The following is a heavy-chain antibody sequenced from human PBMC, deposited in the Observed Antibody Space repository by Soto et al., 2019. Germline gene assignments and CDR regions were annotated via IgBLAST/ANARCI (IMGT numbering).Heavy chain of an antibody. J-gene: IGHJ6*02. CDR2: IYSGGST. D-gene: IGHD3-3*01. CDR3: ARGGSTDYDFWSGLYGMDV. V-gene: IGHV3-53*01. CDR1: GFTVSSNY. Sequence: GGSLRLSCAASGFTVSSNYMSWVRQAPGKGLEWVSVIYSGGSTYYADSVKGRFTISRGNSKNTLYLQMNSLRAEDTAVYYCARGGSTDYDFWSGLYGMDVWGQGTTVPVSS.